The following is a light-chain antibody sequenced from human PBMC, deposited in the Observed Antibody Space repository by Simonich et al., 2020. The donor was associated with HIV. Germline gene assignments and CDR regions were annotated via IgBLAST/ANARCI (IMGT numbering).Light chain of an antibody. CDR1: SGSVSTNYY. J-gene: IGLJ3*02. V-gene: IGLV8-61*01. CDR3: VLYMGSGIWV. Sequence: QTVVTQEPSFSVSPGGTVTVTCGLSSGSVSTNYYPSWYQQTPGPPPRTLIYNTNTRSSGVPDRFSGSILGNKAALTITGAQADDESDYYCVLYMGSGIWVFGGGTKLTVL. CDR2: NTN.